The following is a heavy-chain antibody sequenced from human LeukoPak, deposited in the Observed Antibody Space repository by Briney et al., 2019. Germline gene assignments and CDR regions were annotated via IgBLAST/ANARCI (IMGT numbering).Heavy chain of an antibody. CDR1: GFTFSSYA. Sequence: GGSLRLSCAAYGFTFSSYAVGWVRQSLGKGLKWVSGISGRGERTYYADSVKGRFTISRDYSKNTVYLQMNSMRAEDTALYYCAASLDLAVYGIDYWGQGTLVTVSS. CDR2: ISGRGERT. CDR3: AASLDLAVYGIDY. D-gene: IGHD2-8*02. J-gene: IGHJ4*02. V-gene: IGHV3-23*01.